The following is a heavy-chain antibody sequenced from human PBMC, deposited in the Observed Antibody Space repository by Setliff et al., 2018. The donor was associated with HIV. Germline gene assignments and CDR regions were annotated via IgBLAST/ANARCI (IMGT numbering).Heavy chain of an antibody. Sequence: PSETLSLTCAVFGGSIRSDYWSWIRQPPGKTMEWIGYIYYTGSTTYNASLKSRVTISIASSKKQFSLELRSATTAYTAVYYCARGPRGSPAHWGQGTLVTV. CDR3: ARGPRGSPAH. CDR2: IYYTGST. J-gene: IGHJ4*02. D-gene: IGHD3-16*01. V-gene: IGHV4-59*01. CDR1: GGSIRSDY.